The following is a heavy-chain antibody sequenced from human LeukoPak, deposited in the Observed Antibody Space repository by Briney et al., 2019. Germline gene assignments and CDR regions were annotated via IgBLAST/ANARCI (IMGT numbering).Heavy chain of an antibody. CDR1: GFTFSSYS. CDR2: ISSSSYI. J-gene: IGHJ4*02. V-gene: IGHV3-21*01. Sequence: GGSLRLSCAASGFTFSSYSMNWVRQAPGKGLEWVSSISSSSYIYYAGSVKGRFTISRDNAKNSLYLQMNSLRAEDTAVYYCARSYCSGGSCYYAYWGQGTLVTVSS. CDR3: ARSYCSGGSCYYAY. D-gene: IGHD2-15*01.